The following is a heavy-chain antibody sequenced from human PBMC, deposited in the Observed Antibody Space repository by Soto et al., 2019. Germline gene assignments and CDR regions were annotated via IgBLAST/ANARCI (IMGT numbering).Heavy chain of an antibody. V-gene: IGHV4-31*03. CDR3: AGYGDYEGGDF. CDR2: TYYSGGT. J-gene: IGHJ3*01. CDR1: GGSISSGGYY. Sequence: QVQLRESGPGLVKPSQALYLTCTVSGGSISSGGYYWSWIRQHPGKGLEWLGHTYYSGGTYYKPSLESRVTISVDMSKSQFSLRLSSVTAADTAVYYCAGYGDYEGGDFWGQGTTVTVSS. D-gene: IGHD4-17*01.